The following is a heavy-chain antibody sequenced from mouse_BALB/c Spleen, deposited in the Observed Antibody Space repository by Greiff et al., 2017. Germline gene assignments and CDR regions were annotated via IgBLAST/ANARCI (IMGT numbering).Heavy chain of an antibody. Sequence: QVQLQQSGAELARPGASVKLSCKASGYTFTSYWMQWVKQRPGQGLEWIGAIYPGDGDTRYTQKFKGKATLTADKSSSTAYMQLSSLASEDSAVYYCARSPAYYGNYGYYFDYWGEGTTLTVSS. V-gene: IGHV1-87*01. CDR1: GYTFTSYW. CDR2: IYPGDGDT. D-gene: IGHD2-10*01. CDR3: ARSPAYYGNYGYYFDY. J-gene: IGHJ2*01.